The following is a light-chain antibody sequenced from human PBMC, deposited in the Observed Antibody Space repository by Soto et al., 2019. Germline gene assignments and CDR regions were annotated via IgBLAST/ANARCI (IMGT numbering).Light chain of an antibody. CDR2: EVS. Sequence: LTQPASVSGSPGQSITISSTGTSSDVGGYNYVSWYQQHPGKAPKLMIYEVSNRPSGVSNRFSGSKSGNTASLTISGLQAEDEADYYCSSYTSSSNLYVFGTGTKVTVL. J-gene: IGLJ1*01. V-gene: IGLV2-14*01. CDR1: SSDVGGYNY. CDR3: SSYTSSSNLYV.